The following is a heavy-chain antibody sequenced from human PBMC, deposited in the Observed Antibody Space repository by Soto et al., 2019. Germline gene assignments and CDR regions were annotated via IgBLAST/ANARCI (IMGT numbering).Heavy chain of an antibody. D-gene: IGHD1-26*01. V-gene: IGHV4-59*01. J-gene: IGHJ4*02. CDR1: GGSMSSYY. CDR2: IYYSGST. CDR3: ARDRGIVTYYFDY. Sequence: SETLCLTCTVSGGSMSSYYWSWIRQPPGKGLEWIGYIYYSGSTNYNPSLKSRVTISVDTSKNQFSLKLSSVTAADTAVYYCARDRGIVTYYFDYWGQGTLVTVSS.